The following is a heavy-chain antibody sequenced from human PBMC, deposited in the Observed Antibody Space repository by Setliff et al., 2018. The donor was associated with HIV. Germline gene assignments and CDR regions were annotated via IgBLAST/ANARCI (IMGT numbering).Heavy chain of an antibody. V-gene: IGHV1-69*13. CDR3: ARSIPRYCSSTSCYANRGYAFDI. D-gene: IGHD2-2*01. Sequence: GASVKVSCKASKGTFTTYRFTWVRQAPGQGLEWMGGIIPIFGTANYAQKFQGRVTITADESTSTAYMELSSLRSEDTAVYYCARSIPRYCSSTSCYANRGYAFDIWGQGTMVTVSS. J-gene: IGHJ3*02. CDR1: KGTFTTYR. CDR2: IIPIFGTA.